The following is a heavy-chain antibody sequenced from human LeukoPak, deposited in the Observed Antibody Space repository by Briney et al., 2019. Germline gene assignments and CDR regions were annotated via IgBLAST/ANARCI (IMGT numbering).Heavy chain of an antibody. CDR1: GGTFSSYA. CDR3: ARVVDGYHPL. CDR2: IIPIFGIA. V-gene: IGHV1-69*04. J-gene: IGHJ4*02. Sequence: GASVKVSCKASGGTFSSYAISWVRQAPGQGLEWMGRIIPIFGIANYAQKFQGRVTITADKSTSTAYMELSSLRSEDTAVYYCARVVDGYHPLWGQGTLVTVSS. D-gene: IGHD5-24*01.